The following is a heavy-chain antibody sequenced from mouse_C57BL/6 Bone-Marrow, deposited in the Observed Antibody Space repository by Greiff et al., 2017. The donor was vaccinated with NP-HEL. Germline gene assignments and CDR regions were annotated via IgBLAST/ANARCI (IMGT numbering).Heavy chain of an antibody. CDR2: INPYNGDT. D-gene: IGHD1-1*01. CDR3: ANYYGSSSWFAY. V-gene: IGHV1-20*01. J-gene: IGHJ3*01. CDR1: GYSFTGYF. Sequence: VQLQQSGPELVKPGDSVKISCKASGYSFTGYFMNWVMQSHGKSLEWIGRINPYNGDTFYNQKFKGKATLTVDKSSSTAHMELRSLTSEDSAVYYCANYYGSSSWFAYWGKGTLVTVSA.